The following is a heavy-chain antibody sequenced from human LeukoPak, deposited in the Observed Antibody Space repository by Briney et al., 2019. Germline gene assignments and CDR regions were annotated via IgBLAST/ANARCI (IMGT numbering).Heavy chain of an antibody. CDR1: GYTFTSYD. D-gene: IGHD6-6*01. Sequence: GASVKVSCKASGYTFTSYDINWVRQATGQGLEWMGWMNPNSGNTGYAQKFQGRVTMTRNTSISTAYMELSSLRSEDTAVYYCAKAGAIAARPLFDYWGQGTLVTVSS. CDR2: MNPNSGNT. J-gene: IGHJ4*02. CDR3: AKAGAIAARPLFDY. V-gene: IGHV1-8*01.